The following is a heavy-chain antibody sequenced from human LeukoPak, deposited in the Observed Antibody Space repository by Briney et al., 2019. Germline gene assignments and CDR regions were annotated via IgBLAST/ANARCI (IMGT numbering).Heavy chain of an antibody. V-gene: IGHV1-18*01. J-gene: IGHJ5*02. D-gene: IGHD1-14*01. CDR2: ISTSNGDT. Sequence: ASVKVSCKSSGGTFSSYAITWERQAPGQGLEWMGRISTSNGDTNYAAKLQGRVTMTTDTSTSTVYMELGSLTFDDTAVYFCARDPYHRLGPPLDLWGQGTLVTVSS. CDR1: GGTFSSYA. CDR3: ARDPYHRLGPPLDL.